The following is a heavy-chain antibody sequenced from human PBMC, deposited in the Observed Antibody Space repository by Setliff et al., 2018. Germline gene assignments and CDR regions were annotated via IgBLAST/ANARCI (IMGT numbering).Heavy chain of an antibody. CDR3: VRREYGSSNLHFHH. J-gene: IGHJ4*02. D-gene: IGHD6-6*01. CDR2: INHAGSDK. V-gene: IGHV3-7*03. Sequence: GGSLRLSCAASGLTFSTYWMNWVRQAPGKGLEWVANINHAGSDKYHVDSVKGRFTISRDNAKNYLHLQMNSLTTEDTAFYYCVRREYGSSNLHFHHWGQGTLVTVSS. CDR1: GLTFSTYW.